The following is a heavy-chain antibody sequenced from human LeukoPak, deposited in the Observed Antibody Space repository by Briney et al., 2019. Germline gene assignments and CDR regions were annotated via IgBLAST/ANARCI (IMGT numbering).Heavy chain of an antibody. CDR2: IYYSGST. Sequence: PSETLSLTCTVAGGSISSYYCSWIRQPPGKGPEWIGYIYYSGSTNSNPSLKSRVTISVDTSKNQFSLKLSSVTAADTAVYYCARDRNYDSTYGMDVWGQGTTVTVSS. D-gene: IGHD3-22*01. V-gene: IGHV4-59*01. CDR1: GGSISSYY. J-gene: IGHJ6*02. CDR3: ARDRNYDSTYGMDV.